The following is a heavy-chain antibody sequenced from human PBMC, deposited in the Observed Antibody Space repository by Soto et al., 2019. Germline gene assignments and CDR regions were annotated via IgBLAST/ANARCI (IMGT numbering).Heavy chain of an antibody. J-gene: IGHJ6*02. CDR3: AGGSGSDYYYYYYGMDV. CDR1: GYTFTSYD. D-gene: IGHD3-3*01. V-gene: IGHV1-8*01. Sequence: ASVKVSCKASGYTFTSYDNNWVRQATGQGLEWMGWMNPNSGNTGYAQKFQGRVTMTRNTSISTAYMELSSLRSEDTAVYYCAGGSGSDYYYYYYGMDVWGQGPTVTVS. CDR2: MNPNSGNT.